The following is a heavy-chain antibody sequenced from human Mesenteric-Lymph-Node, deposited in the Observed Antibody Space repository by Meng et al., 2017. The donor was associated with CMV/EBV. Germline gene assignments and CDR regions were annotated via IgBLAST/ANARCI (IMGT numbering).Heavy chain of an antibody. Sequence: FSLSTSGVGVGWIRQPPGKALEWLALIYWDDDKRYSPSLKSRLTITKDTSKNQVVLTMTNMDPVDTATYYCARGIAVAGTRSTVDYWGQGTLVTVSS. CDR3: ARGIAVAGTRSTVDY. D-gene: IGHD6-19*01. V-gene: IGHV2-5*02. CDR1: FSLSTSGVG. J-gene: IGHJ4*02. CDR2: IYWDDDK.